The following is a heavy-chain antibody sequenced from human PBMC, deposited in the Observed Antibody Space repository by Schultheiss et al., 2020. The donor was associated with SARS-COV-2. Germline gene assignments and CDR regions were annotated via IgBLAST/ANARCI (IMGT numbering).Heavy chain of an antibody. J-gene: IGHJ6*02. CDR1: GFSLSTSGMC. V-gene: IGHV2-5*08. D-gene: IGHD3-9*01. CDR2: IDWDDDK. Sequence: SGPTLVKPTQTLTLTCTFSGFSLSTSGMCVSWIRQPPGKALEWLARIDWDDDKRYSPSLKSRLTITKDTSKNQVVLTMTNMDPVDTATYYCARLYDILAMDVWGQGTTVTVSS. CDR3: ARLYDILAMDV.